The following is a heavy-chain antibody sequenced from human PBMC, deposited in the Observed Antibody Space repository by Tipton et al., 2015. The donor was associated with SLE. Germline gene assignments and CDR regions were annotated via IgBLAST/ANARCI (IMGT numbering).Heavy chain of an antibody. D-gene: IGHD5-24*01. J-gene: IGHJ6*02. CDR2: ISGSGGST. CDR3: ARDGWLPYYYYYGMDV. Sequence: SLRLSCAASGFTFSSYAMSWVRQAPGKGLEWVSAISGSGGSTYYADSVKGRFTISRDNSKNTLYLQMGSLRAEDMAVYYCARDGWLPYYYYYGMDVWGQGTTVTVSS. V-gene: IGHV3-23*01. CDR1: GFTFSSYA.